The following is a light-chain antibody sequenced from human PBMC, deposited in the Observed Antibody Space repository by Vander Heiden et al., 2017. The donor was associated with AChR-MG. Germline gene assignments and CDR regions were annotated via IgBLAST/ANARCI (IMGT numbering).Light chain of an antibody. V-gene: IGLV2-14*03. CDR1: SSDVGGPND. J-gene: IGLJ2*01. CDR3: SSYTSSSTLAI. CDR2: DVT. Sequence: QSALTQPASVSGSPGQSITISCTGTSSDVGGPNDVSWYQQHPGKAPKLMIYDVTNRPAGVSHRFSGSKSGNTASLTISGLQGADEADYYCSSYTSSSTLAIFGGGTKVTVL.